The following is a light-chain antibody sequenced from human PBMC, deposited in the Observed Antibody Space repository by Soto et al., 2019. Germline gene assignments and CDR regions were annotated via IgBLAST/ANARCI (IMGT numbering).Light chain of an antibody. Sequence: DIQMTQSPSSLSTSVGDRVTITCRASQPITTYLNWFQHKPGKAPDLLIYGASTLQSGVPSRFSGSGSGTDFTLTISSLQPEDFATYYCQQSDSAPFTFGPGTRVDFK. J-gene: IGKJ3*01. CDR3: QQSDSAPFT. CDR2: GAS. V-gene: IGKV1-39*01. CDR1: QPITTY.